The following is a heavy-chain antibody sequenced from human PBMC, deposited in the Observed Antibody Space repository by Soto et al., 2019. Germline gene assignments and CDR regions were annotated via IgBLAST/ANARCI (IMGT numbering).Heavy chain of an antibody. CDR3: ARRIGTSPFDY. V-gene: IGHV4-39*01. J-gene: IGHJ4*02. CDR1: GGSISSSSYY. Sequence: QLQLQESGPGLVKPSETLSLTCTVSGGSISSSSYYWGWIRQPPGKGLEWIGSIYYSGSTYYNPSLKSRVTISVDTSKNQFSLKLSSVTAADTGVYYCARRIGTSPFDYWGQGTLVTVSS. CDR2: IYYSGST.